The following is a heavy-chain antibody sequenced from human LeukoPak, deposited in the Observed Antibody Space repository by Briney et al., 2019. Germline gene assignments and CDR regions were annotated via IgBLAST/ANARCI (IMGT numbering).Heavy chain of an antibody. D-gene: IGHD6-19*01. V-gene: IGHV4-39*07. CDR3: ARDELVAVAGVFDL. CDR1: GGSISSSSYY. CDR2: IYYSGST. Sequence: SETLSLTCTVSGGSISSSSYYWGWIRQPPGKGLEWIGSIYYSGSTYYNPSLKSRVTISVDTSKNQFSLKLSSVTAADTAVYYCARDELVAVAGVFDLWGRGTLVTVSS. J-gene: IGHJ2*01.